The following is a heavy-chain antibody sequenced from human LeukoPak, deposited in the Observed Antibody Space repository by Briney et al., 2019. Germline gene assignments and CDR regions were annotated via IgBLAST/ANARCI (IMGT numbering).Heavy chain of an antibody. V-gene: IGHV4-59*02. CDR3: ASRKLGNDY. Sequence: SETLSLTCTISGGSVSDDYWSWIRQSPGKGLEWIGYIYHTGSTSYSPSLKSRVTISADTSQNQFSLKLSSVTAADTAVYYCASRKLGNDYWGQGTLVTVSS. J-gene: IGHJ4*02. CDR1: GGSVSDDY. CDR2: IYHTGST. D-gene: IGHD7-27*01.